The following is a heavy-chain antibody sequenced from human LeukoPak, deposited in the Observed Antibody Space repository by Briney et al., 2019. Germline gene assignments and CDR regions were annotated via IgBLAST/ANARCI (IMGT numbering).Heavy chain of an antibody. Sequence: GGSLRLSCAAFGFTFSDYYMSWIRQAPGKGLEWVSYISSSGSTIYYADSVKGRFTISRDNAKNSLYLQMNSLRAEDTAVYYCARDLWLADPYYYYGMDVWGQGTTVTVSS. CDR1: GFTFSDYY. CDR3: ARDLWLADPYYYYGMDV. J-gene: IGHJ6*02. D-gene: IGHD6-19*01. CDR2: ISSSGSTI. V-gene: IGHV3-11*01.